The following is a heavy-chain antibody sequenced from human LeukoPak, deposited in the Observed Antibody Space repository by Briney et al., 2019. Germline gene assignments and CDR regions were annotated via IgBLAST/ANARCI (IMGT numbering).Heavy chain of an antibody. V-gene: IGHV4-59*01. CDR3: ARGGRTRGSMSFYYMDV. D-gene: IGHD3-10*01. CDR1: GGSISSYY. CDR2: IFDRGTT. Sequence: SETLSLTCTVSGGSISSYYWSWIRQPPGKGLEWIGYIFDRGTTNYNPSLESRVTISADMSKNQFSLKVKSVTAADTAIYYCARGGRTRGSMSFYYMDVWGEGATVTVSS. J-gene: IGHJ6*03.